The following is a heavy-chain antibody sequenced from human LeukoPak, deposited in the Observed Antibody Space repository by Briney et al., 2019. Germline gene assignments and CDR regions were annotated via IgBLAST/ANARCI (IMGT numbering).Heavy chain of an antibody. Sequence: SSVNVSCKASGGTFSSYAIRWVRQAPGQGLEWMGRIIPIFCTANFAQKFQGRVTITTDECTSTAYMELSSLRSEDTAVYYCADCSSTSCYYYYYMDVWGKGTTVTVSS. V-gene: IGHV1-69*05. J-gene: IGHJ6*03. CDR2: IIPIFCTA. D-gene: IGHD2-2*01. CDR3: ADCSSTSCYYYYYMDV. CDR1: GGTFSSYA.